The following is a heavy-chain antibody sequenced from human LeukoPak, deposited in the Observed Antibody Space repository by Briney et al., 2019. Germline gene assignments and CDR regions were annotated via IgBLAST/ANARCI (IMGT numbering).Heavy chain of an antibody. CDR1: GFTFSSYG. J-gene: IGHJ4*02. V-gene: IGHV3-23*01. Sequence: GGSPRLSCAASGFTFSSYGMSWVRQAPGKGLEWVSAISGSGGSTYYADSVKGRFTISRDNSKNTLYLQMNSLRAEDTAVYYCAKERGRGIEIFAAAGNYFDYWGQGTLVTVSS. CDR2: ISGSGGST. D-gene: IGHD6-13*01. CDR3: AKERGRGIEIFAAAGNYFDY.